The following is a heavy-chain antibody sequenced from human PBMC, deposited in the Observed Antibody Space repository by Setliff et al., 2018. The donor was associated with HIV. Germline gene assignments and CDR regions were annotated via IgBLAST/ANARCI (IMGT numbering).Heavy chain of an antibody. J-gene: IGHJ5*02. D-gene: IGHD4-17*01. CDR2: IYGSGST. CDR3: ARVDPEVVYGAYWFDP. V-gene: IGHV4-4*07. Sequence: SETLSLTCTVSGGSIRSYYWSWIRQPAGKGLEWIGRIYGSGSTNYNPSLESRVTMSVDTSKNQVSLKLNSVTAADAAVYYCARVDPEVVYGAYWFDPWGQGTLVTV. CDR1: GGSIRSYY.